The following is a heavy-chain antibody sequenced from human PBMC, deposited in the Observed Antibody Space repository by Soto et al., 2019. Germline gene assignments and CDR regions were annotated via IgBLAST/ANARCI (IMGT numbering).Heavy chain of an antibody. CDR1: GFTFSSYG. CDR3: AKLPIPLSAMSY. V-gene: IGHV3-30*18. J-gene: IGHJ4*02. CDR2: ISYDGSNK. Sequence: QVQLVESGGGVVQPGRSLRLSCAASGFTFSSYGMHWVSQDPGKGLEWVAVISYDGSNKYYADSVKGRFTISRDNSKNTLYLQMNSLRAEDTAVYYCAKLPIPLSAMSYCGQGTLVTVSS. D-gene: IGHD2-2*02.